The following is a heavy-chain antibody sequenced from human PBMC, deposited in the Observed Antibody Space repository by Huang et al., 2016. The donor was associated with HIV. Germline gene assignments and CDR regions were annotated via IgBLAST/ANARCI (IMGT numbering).Heavy chain of an antibody. CDR3: ARIRVVRGVLPFYYMDV. V-gene: IGHV2-70*15. CDR1: GFSLSVSGMS. D-gene: IGHD3-10*01. Sequence: QVTLRESGPALVKPTQTLTLTCTFSGFSLSVSGMSVSWIRQPPGKALEWLARIDWDDDKHYRPSLKTRLNVSKDTSKNQVVIKMTNLDPVDTATYYCARIRVVRGVLPFYYMDVWGKGTTVTVSS. J-gene: IGHJ6*03. CDR2: IDWDDDK.